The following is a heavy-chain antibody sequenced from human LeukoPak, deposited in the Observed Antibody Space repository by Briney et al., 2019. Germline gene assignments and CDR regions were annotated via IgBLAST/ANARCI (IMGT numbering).Heavy chain of an antibody. J-gene: IGHJ6*03. V-gene: IGHV4-61*02. CDR2: IYTSGST. CDR3: ARIGPAAIRGASYYYYYYMDV. D-gene: IGHD2-2*02. Sequence: PSETLSLTCTVSGGSISSGSYYWSWIRQPAGKGLEWIGRIYTSGSTNYNPSLKSRVTMSVDTSKNQFSLKLSSVTAADTAVYYCARIGPAAIRGASYYYYYYMDVWGKGTTVTVSS. CDR1: GGSISSGSYY.